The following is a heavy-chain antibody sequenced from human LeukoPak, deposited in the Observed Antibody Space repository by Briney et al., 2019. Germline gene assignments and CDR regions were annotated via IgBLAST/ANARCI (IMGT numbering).Heavy chain of an antibody. CDR1: GFTFSSYA. D-gene: IGHD3-22*01. J-gene: IGHJ4*02. CDR3: AKGGQGYYDSSGYYNFDY. V-gene: IGHV3-23*01. Sequence: GSLRLSCAASGFTFSSYAMSWVRPAPGKGLEWVSAISGSGGSTYYADTVKGRFTISRDNSKNTLYLQMNSLRAEDTAVYYCAKGGQGYYDSSGYYNFDYWGQGTLVTVSS. CDR2: ISGSGGST.